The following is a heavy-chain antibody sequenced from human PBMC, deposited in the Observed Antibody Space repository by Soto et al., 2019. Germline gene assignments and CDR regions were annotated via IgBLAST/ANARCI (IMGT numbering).Heavy chain of an antibody. CDR2: ISWNSGSI. V-gene: IGHV3-9*01. Sequence: HPGGSLRLSCAASGFTFDDYAMHWVRQAPGKGLEWVSGISWNSGSIGYADSVKGRFTISRDNAKNSLYLQMNSLRAEDTALYYCAKDVVVAASNLNSGYAFDIWGQGTMVTVSS. CDR3: AKDVVVAASNLNSGYAFDI. CDR1: GFTFDDYA. J-gene: IGHJ3*02. D-gene: IGHD2-15*01.